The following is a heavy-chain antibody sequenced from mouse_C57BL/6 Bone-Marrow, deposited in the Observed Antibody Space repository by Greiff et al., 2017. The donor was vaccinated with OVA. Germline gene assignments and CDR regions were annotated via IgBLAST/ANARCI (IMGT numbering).Heavy chain of an antibody. CDR2: INPYNGGT. CDR3: ARGPYNTTVVATYYYAMDY. J-gene: IGHJ4*01. CDR1: GYTFTDYY. V-gene: IGHV1-19*01. Sequence: VQLQQSGPVLVKPGASVKMSCKASGYTFTDYYMNWVKQSHGKSLEWIGVINPYNGGTSYNQKFKGKATLTVDKSSSTAYMELNSLTSEDSAVYYCARGPYNTTVVATYYYAMDYWGQGTSVTVSS. D-gene: IGHD1-1*01.